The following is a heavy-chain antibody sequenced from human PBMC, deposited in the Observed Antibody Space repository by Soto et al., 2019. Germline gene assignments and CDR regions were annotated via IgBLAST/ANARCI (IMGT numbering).Heavy chain of an antibody. CDR2: INHSGST. CDR3: ARDRITMVRGVISRGTRGFDP. J-gene: IGHJ5*02. CDR1: GGSFSGYY. D-gene: IGHD3-10*01. V-gene: IGHV4-34*01. Sequence: SETLSLTCAVYGGSFSGYYWSWIRQPPGKGLEWIGEINHSGSTNYNPSLKSRVTISVDRSKNQFSLKLSSVTAADTAVYYCARDRITMVRGVISRGTRGFDPWGRGTLVTVSS.